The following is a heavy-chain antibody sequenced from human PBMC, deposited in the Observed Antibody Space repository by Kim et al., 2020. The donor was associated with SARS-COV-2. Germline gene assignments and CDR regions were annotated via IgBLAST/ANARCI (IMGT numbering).Heavy chain of an antibody. CDR2: IWYDGSNK. CDR3: ARVGCSGGSCYYYGMDV. D-gene: IGHD2-15*01. Sequence: GGSLRLSCAASGFTFSSYGMHWVRQAPGKGLEWVAVIWYDGSNKYYADSVKGRFTISRDNSKNTLYLQMNSLRAEDTAVYYCARVGCSGGSCYYYGMDVWGQGTTVTVSS. J-gene: IGHJ6*02. CDR1: GFTFSSYG. V-gene: IGHV3-33*01.